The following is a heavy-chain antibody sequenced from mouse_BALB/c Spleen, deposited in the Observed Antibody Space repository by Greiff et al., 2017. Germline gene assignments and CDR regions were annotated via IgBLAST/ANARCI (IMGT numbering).Heavy chain of an antibody. J-gene: IGHJ1*01. D-gene: IGHD1-1*01. CDR2: IDPANGNT. V-gene: IGHV14-3*02. CDR1: GFNIKDTY. Sequence: DVKLVESGAELVKPGASVKLSCTASGFNIKDTYMHWVKQRPEQGLEWIGRIDPANGNTKYDPKFQGKATITADTSSNTAYLQLSSLTSEDTAVYYCARGNYYGSSYGYFEVWGAGTTVTVSS. CDR3: ARGNYYGSSYGYFEV.